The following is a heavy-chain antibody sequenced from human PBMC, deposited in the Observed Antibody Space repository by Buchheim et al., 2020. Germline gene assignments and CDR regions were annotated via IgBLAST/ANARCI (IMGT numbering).Heavy chain of an antibody. CDR3: ARPSSGYASLVWFDP. J-gene: IGHJ5*02. D-gene: IGHD2-8*01. Sequence: QLQLQESGPGLVKPSETLSLTCTVSGDSTSSGSYYWGWIRQPPGKGRGWIGNIYHTGSAYYNPSLESQVTISVDTPKNHFSLSLRSVTAADTAVYYCARPSSGYASLVWFDPWGQGTL. CDR2: IYHTGSA. V-gene: IGHV4-39*02. CDR1: GDSTSSGSYY.